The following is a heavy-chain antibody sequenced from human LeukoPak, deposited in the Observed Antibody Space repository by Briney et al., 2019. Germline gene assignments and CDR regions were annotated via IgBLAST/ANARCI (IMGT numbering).Heavy chain of an antibody. J-gene: IGHJ4*02. Sequence: PSETLSLTCTVSGGSLSSSSYYWGWIRQPPGKGLDYVVSIYYSGSTYYNPSLKSRVTISLDTSKNQFSLKLSSETAADTAVYYCARGYYDSGTYYSGIDYWGQGTLVTVSS. CDR3: ARGYYDSGTYYSGIDY. V-gene: IGHV4-39*01. CDR2: IYYSGST. D-gene: IGHD3-22*01. CDR1: GGSLSSSSYY.